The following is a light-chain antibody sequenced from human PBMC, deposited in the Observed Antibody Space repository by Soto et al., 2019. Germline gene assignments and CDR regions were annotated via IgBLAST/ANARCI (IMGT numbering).Light chain of an antibody. CDR3: QQYGSSGT. Sequence: IQMNQSLSSLSASVGDRVTISCRASQGIGNALGWYQQKPGKPPKVLIYKASTLKSGVPSRFSGSGSGTEFTLTISSLQPDDFAVYYCQQYGSSGTFGQRTKVDI. J-gene: IGKJ1*01. CDR1: QGIGNA. CDR2: KAS. V-gene: IGKV1-17*01.